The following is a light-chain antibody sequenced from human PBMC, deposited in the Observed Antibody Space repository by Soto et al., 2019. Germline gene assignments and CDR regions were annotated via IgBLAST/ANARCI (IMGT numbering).Light chain of an antibody. J-gene: IGKJ1*01. CDR2: DAS. Sequence: ETVLTQSPATLSLSPGERATLSCRASQSVSRYLAWYQQKPGQAPRLLIYDASNRATGIPARFSGSGSGTDFTLTISSLQSEDFAVYYCQQYNNWLWTFGQGTKVDIK. V-gene: IGKV3-11*01. CDR1: QSVSRY. CDR3: QQYNNWLWT.